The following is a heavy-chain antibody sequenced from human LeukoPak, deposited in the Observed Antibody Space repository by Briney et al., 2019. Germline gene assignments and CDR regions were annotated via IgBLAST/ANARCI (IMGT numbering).Heavy chain of an antibody. Sequence: PSETLSLTCTVSGGSISSYYWSWIRQPPGKGLEWIGYIYYSGSTNYNPSLKSRVTISVDTSKNQFSLKLSSVTAADTAVYYCAREEYTRKNYYYYYYMDVWGKGTTVTISS. D-gene: IGHD6-6*01. CDR1: GGSISSYY. J-gene: IGHJ6*03. CDR2: IYYSGST. CDR3: AREEYTRKNYYYYYYMDV. V-gene: IGHV4-59*12.